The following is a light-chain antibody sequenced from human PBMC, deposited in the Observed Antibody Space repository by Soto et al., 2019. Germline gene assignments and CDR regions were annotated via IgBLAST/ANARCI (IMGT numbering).Light chain of an antibody. V-gene: IGKV1-5*01. CDR1: QSISSW. Sequence: DIPMTQSPSTLSASVGDRVTITCRASQSISSWLAWYQQKPGKAPKLLIYDASSLESGVPSRFSGSGSWTKFTLTISSLQPDDFATYYCQQYNSYLFTFGPGTKVDIK. CDR3: QQYNSYLFT. J-gene: IGKJ3*01. CDR2: DAS.